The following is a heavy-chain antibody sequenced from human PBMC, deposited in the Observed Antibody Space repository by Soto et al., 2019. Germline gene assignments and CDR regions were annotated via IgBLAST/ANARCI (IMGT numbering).Heavy chain of an antibody. CDR3: AKGGDSSSWYFGVRLDY. CDR2: ISWNSGSI. V-gene: IGHV3-9*01. Sequence: GGSLRLSCAASGFTFDDYAMHWVRQAPGKGLEWVSGISWNSGSIGYADSVKGRFTISRDNAKNSLYLQMNSLRAEDTALYYCAKGGDSSSWYFGVRLDYWGQGTLVTVSS. CDR1: GFTFDDYA. J-gene: IGHJ4*02. D-gene: IGHD6-13*01.